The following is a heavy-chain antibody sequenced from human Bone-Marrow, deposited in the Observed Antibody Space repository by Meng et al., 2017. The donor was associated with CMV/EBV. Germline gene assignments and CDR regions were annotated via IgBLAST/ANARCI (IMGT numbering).Heavy chain of an antibody. CDR1: GVTFSSYG. CDR2: IRYDGSNK. J-gene: IGHJ4*02. D-gene: IGHD3-10*01. V-gene: IGHV3-30*02. Sequence: GGSRRLSCAASGVTFSSYGMHWVRQAPGKGLEWVAFIRYDGSNKYYADSVKGRFTISRDNSTNTLYLKMNSLRAEDTAVYYCARGLDYYGSRSYGYFDYWGQGTLVTVSS. CDR3: ARGLDYYGSRSYGYFDY.